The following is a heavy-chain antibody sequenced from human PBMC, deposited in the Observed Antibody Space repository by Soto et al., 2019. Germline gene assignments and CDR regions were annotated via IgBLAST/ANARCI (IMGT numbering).Heavy chain of an antibody. CDR1: GFKFSNYA. CDR3: AKDRRSGGNSAFYFDF. Sequence: GGSLRLSCAASGFKFSNYAMSWVRQAPGKGLEWVSLISATGGGTYYADSVKGRFTISRDNSHNTLYLQVHSLTAEDTAVYYCAKDRRSGGNSAFYFDFWGQGAQVTVSS. V-gene: IGHV3-23*01. D-gene: IGHD3-16*01. J-gene: IGHJ4*02. CDR2: ISATGGGT.